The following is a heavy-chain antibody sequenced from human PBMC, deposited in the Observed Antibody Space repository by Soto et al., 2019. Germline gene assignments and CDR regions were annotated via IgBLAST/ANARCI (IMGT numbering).Heavy chain of an antibody. CDR1: GGSISRSTYY. J-gene: IGHJ5*02. D-gene: IGHD2-15*01. CDR3: ARHVGGYCSEGSCYPGWFDP. CDR2: IYYNGFT. V-gene: IGHV4-39*01. Sequence: LSLTCTVSGGSISRSTYYWGWIRQPPGKGLEWIGSIYYNGFTYYSPSLKSRVTTSADTSKNQLSLKLNSVTAADTAVYYCARHVGGYCSEGSCYPGWFDPWGQGTLVTVSS.